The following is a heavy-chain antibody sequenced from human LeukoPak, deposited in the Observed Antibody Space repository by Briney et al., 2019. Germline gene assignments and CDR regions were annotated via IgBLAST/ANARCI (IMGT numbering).Heavy chain of an antibody. D-gene: IGHD5-18*01. J-gene: IGHJ4*02. CDR3: ARDRLDTAMVTPFDY. V-gene: IGHV4-61*02. CDR1: GGSISSGSYY. Sequence: SETLSLTCTVSGGSISSGSYYWTWIRQPAGKGLEWIGRIYTSGSTNYNPSLKSRVTISGDTSKNQFSLKLSSVTAADTAVYYCARDRLDTAMVTPFDYWGQGTLVTVSS. CDR2: IYTSGST.